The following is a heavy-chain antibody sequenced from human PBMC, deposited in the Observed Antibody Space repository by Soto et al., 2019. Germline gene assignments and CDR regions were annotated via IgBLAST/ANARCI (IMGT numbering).Heavy chain of an antibody. J-gene: IGHJ5*02. CDR2: IIPILGIA. CDR3: ERGLCSSTSCSKTNNWFDP. CDR1: GGTFSSYP. Sequence: QVQLVQSGAEVKKPGSSVKVSCKASGGTFSSYPISWVRQAPGQGLEWMGRIIPILGIANYAQKFQGRVTITADKSTSTAYMELSSLRSEDTAVYYCERGLCSSTSCSKTNNWFDPWGQGTLVTVSS. V-gene: IGHV1-69*02. D-gene: IGHD2-2*01.